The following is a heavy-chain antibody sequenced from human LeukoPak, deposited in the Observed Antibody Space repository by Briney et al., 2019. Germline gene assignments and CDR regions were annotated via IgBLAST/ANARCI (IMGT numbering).Heavy chain of an antibody. J-gene: IGHJ4*02. CDR2: INHSGST. CDR1: GGSFSGYY. V-gene: IGHV4-34*01. CDR3: ARGWAKDCSGGSCYSGFDY. Sequence: SETLSLTCAVYGGSFSGYYWSWIRQPPGKGLEWIGEINHSGSTNYNPSLKSRVTISVDTSKNQFSLKLSSVTAADTAVYYCARGWAKDCSGGSCYSGFDYGAQETLVTVP. D-gene: IGHD2-15*01.